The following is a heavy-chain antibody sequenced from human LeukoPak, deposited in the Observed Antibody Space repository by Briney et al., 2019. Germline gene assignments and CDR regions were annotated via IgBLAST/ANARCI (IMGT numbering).Heavy chain of an antibody. D-gene: IGHD5-12*01. CDR2: ISGSGGST. V-gene: IGHV3-23*01. CDR1: GFTFSSYA. J-gene: IGHJ6*02. CDR3: AKDSFIVATSTDGMDV. Sequence: GGSLRLSCAAPGFTFSSYAMSWVRQAPGKGLEWVSAISGSGGSTYYAYSVKGRFTISRDNSKNTLYLQMNSLRAEDTAVYYCAKDSFIVATSTDGMDVWGQGTTVTVSS.